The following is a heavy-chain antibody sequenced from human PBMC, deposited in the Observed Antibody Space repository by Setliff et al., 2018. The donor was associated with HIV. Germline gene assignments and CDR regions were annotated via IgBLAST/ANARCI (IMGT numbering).Heavy chain of an antibody. V-gene: IGHV3-30*04. CDR1: GIIFSDYT. CDR2: ISHDGNKK. D-gene: IGHD3-22*01. CDR3: ARGDTGVYYYVYPDF. J-gene: IGHJ4*02. Sequence: PGGSLRLSCAVPGIIFSDYTMHWVRQAPGKGLEWVAVISHDGNKKYYADSVKGRFTISRDNAKNSLYLHMNGLRAEDTAVYYCARGDTGVYYYVYPDFWGQGTLVTVSS.